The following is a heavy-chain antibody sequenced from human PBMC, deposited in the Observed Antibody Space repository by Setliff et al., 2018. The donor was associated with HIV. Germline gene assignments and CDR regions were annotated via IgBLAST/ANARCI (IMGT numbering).Heavy chain of an antibody. V-gene: IGHV4-38-2*01. J-gene: IGHJ5*02. CDR1: GYSISSGYY. CDR3: ARVPVAGANWFDP. D-gene: IGHD2-21*01. CDR2: IYHSGGT. Sequence: ETLSLTCAVSGYSISSGYYWGWIRQPPGRGLEWIGNIYHSGGTHYNPSLKSRITISVDRSKNLFSLKLISVTAADQGVYYCARVPVAGANWFDPWGQGTLVTVSS.